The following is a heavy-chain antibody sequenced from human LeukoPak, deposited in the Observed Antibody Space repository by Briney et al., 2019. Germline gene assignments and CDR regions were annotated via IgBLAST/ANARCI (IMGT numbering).Heavy chain of an antibody. D-gene: IGHD2-21*02. V-gene: IGHV1-69*04. CDR2: IIPILGIA. CDR3: ARATYCGGDCRYFDY. CDR1: GGTFSSYA. Sequence: SVKVSCKASGGTFSSYAISWVRQAPGQGLEWMGRIIPILGIANYAQKFQGRVTITADKSTSTAYMELSSLRSEDTAVYYCARATYCGGDCRYFDYWGQGTLVTVSS. J-gene: IGHJ4*02.